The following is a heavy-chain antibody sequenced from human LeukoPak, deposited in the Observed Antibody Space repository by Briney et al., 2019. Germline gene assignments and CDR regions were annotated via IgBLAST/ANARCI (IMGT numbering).Heavy chain of an antibody. CDR3: ARDQSSSWSNVFDP. CDR2: INAGNGNT. CDR1: GYTFTSYA. V-gene: IGHV1-3*01. J-gene: IGHJ5*02. Sequence: ASVKVSCKASGYTFTSYAMHWVRQAPGQRLEWMGWINAGNGNTKYSQKLQGRVTITRDTSASTAYMELSSLRSEDTAVYYCARDQSSSWSNVFDPWGQGTLVTVSS. D-gene: IGHD6-13*01.